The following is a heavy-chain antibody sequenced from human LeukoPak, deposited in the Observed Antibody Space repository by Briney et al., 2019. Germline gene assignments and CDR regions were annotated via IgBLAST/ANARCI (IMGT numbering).Heavy chain of an antibody. CDR2: IIPIFGTA. CDR1: GGTFSSYA. J-gene: IGHJ4*02. CDR3: ARGISGYRYYFDY. V-gene: IGHV1-69*05. D-gene: IGHD3-16*02. Sequence: ASVKVSCKASGGTFSSYAISWVRQAPGQGLEWMGGIIPIFGTANYAQKFQGRVTITTDESTSTAYMELSSLRSEDTAVYYCARGISGYRYYFDYWGQGTLVIVSS.